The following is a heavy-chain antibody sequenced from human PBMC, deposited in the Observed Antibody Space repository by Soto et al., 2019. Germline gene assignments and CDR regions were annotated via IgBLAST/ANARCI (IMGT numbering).Heavy chain of an antibody. D-gene: IGHD4-17*01. J-gene: IGHJ4*02. CDR2: IGSDGGRA. CDR1: GFTFGRHG. CDR3: ARDDDYGDNGLDY. V-gene: IGHV3-33*01. Sequence: QVQLVESGGGVVQPGGSLRLSCAASGFTFGRHGMHWVRQAPGKGLEWVAVIGSDGGRASYADSVKDRFTISRDNGQHTLYLKMNRLRAEETAVYYGARDDDYGDNGLDYWGQGTLVTVSS.